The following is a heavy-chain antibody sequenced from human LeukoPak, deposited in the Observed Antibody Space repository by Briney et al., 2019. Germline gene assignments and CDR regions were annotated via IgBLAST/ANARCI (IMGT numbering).Heavy chain of an antibody. Sequence: ASVTVSCTASGYTFTSYGISWVRQAPGQGLEWMGWISAYNGNTNYAQKLQGRVTMTTDTSTSTAYMELRSLRSDDTAVYYCARTVVPAATLDPWGQGTLVTVSS. D-gene: IGHD2-2*01. V-gene: IGHV1-18*01. CDR3: ARTVVPAATLDP. J-gene: IGHJ5*02. CDR1: GYTFTSYG. CDR2: ISAYNGNT.